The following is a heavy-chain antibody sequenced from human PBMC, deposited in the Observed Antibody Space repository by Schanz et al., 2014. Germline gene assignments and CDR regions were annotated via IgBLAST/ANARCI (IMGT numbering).Heavy chain of an antibody. CDR2: IISTGGTI. CDR1: GFSFSIFA. CDR3: ARGREVVSKIFDV. V-gene: IGHV3-48*04. D-gene: IGHD3-22*01. J-gene: IGHJ3*01. Sequence: EVQLVESGGGVVQPGRSLRLSCAASGFSFSIFAMTWVRQAPGKGLEWVSSIISTGGTIYYVDSMKGRFTISRDNAKNSLYLQKNSMRAEDTGVYYCARGREVVSKIFDVWGQGTMVTVSS.